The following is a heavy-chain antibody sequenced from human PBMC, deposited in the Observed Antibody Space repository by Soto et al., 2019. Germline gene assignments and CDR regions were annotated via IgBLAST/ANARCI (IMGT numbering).Heavy chain of an antibody. V-gene: IGHV3-23*01. CDR1: GFTLSNYG. CDR2: ISGSDGST. Sequence: EVQLLESGGGLVQPGGSLRLSCAASGFTLSNYGMNWVRQAPGKGLEWVSGISGSDGSTYYADSVKGRFTISRDNSKNTLYLQMNTLRAEDTAVYYCAKDKYYDWGQGTPVTVSS. D-gene: IGHD3-22*01. J-gene: IGHJ4*02. CDR3: AKDKYYD.